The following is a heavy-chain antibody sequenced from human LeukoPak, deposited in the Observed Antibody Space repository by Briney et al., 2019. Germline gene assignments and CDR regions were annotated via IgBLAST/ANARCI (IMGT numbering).Heavy chain of an antibody. CDR2: INHSGNT. Sequence: SETLSLTCAVYGGSFSGYYWSWIRQPPGKGLEWIGEINHSGNTNYNPSLKSRVTISVDTSKNQFSLKLSSVTAADTAVYYCAREGSSWSNWFDPWGQGTLVTVSS. D-gene: IGHD6-13*01. CDR3: AREGSSWSNWFDP. J-gene: IGHJ5*02. CDR1: GGSFSGYY. V-gene: IGHV4-34*01.